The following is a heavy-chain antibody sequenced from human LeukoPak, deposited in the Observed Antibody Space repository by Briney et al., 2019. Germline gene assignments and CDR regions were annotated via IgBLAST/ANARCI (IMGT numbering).Heavy chain of an antibody. CDR3: AKGPRRLRGSVLHFDY. V-gene: IGHV3-9*01. J-gene: IGHJ4*02. Sequence: GGSLRLSCAASGFTFDDYAMHWVRQAPGKGLEWVSGISWNSGSIGYADSVKGRFTISRDNAKNSLYLQMNSLRAEDTALYYCAKGPRRLRGSVLHFDYWGQGTLVTVSS. CDR2: ISWNSGSI. D-gene: IGHD2-15*01. CDR1: GFTFDDYA.